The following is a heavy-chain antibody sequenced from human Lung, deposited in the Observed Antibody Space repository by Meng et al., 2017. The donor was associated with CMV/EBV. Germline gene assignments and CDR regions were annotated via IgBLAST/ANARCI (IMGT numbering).Heavy chain of an antibody. Sequence: SVXVSXXASGGTSSSYVISWVRQAPGQGLEWMGGIIPILGRANYGQKFQARVTITADKSTSTAYMELSSLRSEDTAVYYCARSRVLSSSPSRPPTYGMDVWGQGTTVTVSS. V-gene: IGHV1-69*10. CDR3: ARSRVLSSSPSRPPTYGMDV. CDR2: IIPILGRA. J-gene: IGHJ6*02. D-gene: IGHD2-2*01. CDR1: GGTSSSYV.